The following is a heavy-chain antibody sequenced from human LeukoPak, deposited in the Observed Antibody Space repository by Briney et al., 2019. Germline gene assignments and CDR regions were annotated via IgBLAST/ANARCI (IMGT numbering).Heavy chain of an antibody. J-gene: IGHJ4*02. Sequence: GGSLRLSCAASGFTFINYWMHWVRQAPGKGLVWVSRITSDGSGANYADSVKGRFTISRDNDENTLYLQMNSLRAEDTAVYYCARAPAAAAGQGIDYGAQETLVPVSS. CDR3: ARAPAAAAGQGIDY. D-gene: IGHD6-13*01. V-gene: IGHV3-74*01. CDR2: ITSDGSGA. CDR1: GFTFINYW.